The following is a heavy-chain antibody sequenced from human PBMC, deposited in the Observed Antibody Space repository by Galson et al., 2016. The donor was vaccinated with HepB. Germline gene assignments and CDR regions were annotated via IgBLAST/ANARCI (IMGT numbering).Heavy chain of an antibody. Sequence: ETLSLTCGVSGGSFNAYYWSWIRQSPGKGLEWVAIIYSGGATYYADSVKGRFTISRDNPKSTVFLQMNSLRADDTAVYYCARDPGLIAAAGHLDSWGQGTLVTVSS. V-gene: IGHV3-53*01. CDR3: ARDPGLIAAAGHLDS. D-gene: IGHD6-13*01. J-gene: IGHJ5*01. CDR2: IYSGGAT. CDR1: GGSFNAYY.